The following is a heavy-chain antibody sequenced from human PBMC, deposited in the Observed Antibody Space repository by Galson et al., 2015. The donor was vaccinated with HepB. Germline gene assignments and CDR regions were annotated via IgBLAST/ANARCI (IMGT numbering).Heavy chain of an antibody. Sequence: SLRLSCAASGFTFSNYAMSWVRQAPGKGLECVSAISGSGGSTNYADSVKGRFTISRDNSKNTLYLQINSLRAEDTAVYYCATFRRTVTTDFDYWGQGTLVTASS. V-gene: IGHV3-23*01. CDR3: ATFRRTVTTDFDY. CDR2: ISGSGGST. CDR1: GFTFSNYA. D-gene: IGHD4-17*01. J-gene: IGHJ4*02.